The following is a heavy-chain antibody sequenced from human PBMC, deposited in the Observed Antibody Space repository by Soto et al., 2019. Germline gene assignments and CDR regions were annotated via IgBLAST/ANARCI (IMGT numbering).Heavy chain of an antibody. J-gene: IGHJ5*02. CDR1: GGTFSSYA. V-gene: IGHV1-69*13. CDR3: ARDHSPPSLPPTGWFDP. Sequence: SVKVSCKASGGTFSSYAISWVRQAPGQGLEWMGGIIPIFGTANYAQKFQGRVTITADESTSTAYMELSSLRAEDTAVYYCARDHSPPSLPPTGWFDPWGQGTLVTVSS. CDR2: IIPIFGTA. D-gene: IGHD3-16*02.